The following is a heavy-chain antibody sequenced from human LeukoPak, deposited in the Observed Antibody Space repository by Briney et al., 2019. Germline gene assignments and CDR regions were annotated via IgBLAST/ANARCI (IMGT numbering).Heavy chain of an antibody. CDR2: ISGSGGST. V-gene: IGHV3-23*01. CDR3: ASNGYYDSSGYPRALDY. Sequence: PGGSLRLSCAASGFTFSSYAMSWVRQAPGKGLEWVSAISGSGGSTYYADSVKGRFTISRDNSKNTLYLQMNSLRSEDTAVYYCASNGYYDSSGYPRALDYWGQGTLVTVSS. J-gene: IGHJ4*02. D-gene: IGHD3-22*01. CDR1: GFTFSSYA.